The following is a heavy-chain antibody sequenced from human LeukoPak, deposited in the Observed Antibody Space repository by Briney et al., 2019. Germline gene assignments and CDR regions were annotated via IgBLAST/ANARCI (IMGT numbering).Heavy chain of an antibody. J-gene: IGHJ4*02. V-gene: IGHV3-23*01. D-gene: IGHD3-10*01. CDR2: ISGTGDTT. CDR1: ECSVSRCS. CDR3: ARDGIYHGSGSYLDY. Sequence: GLALRLSCAASECSVSRCSLLGLDPPPGKGLEGVAAISGTGDTTYYADSVKDRFTISRDNSKNTLYLQMNSLRTEDTAVYYCARDGIYHGSGSYLDYWGQGTLVTVSS.